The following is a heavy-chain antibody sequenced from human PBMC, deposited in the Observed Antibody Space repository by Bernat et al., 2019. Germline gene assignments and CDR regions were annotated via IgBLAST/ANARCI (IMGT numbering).Heavy chain of an antibody. CDR2: INGDGTAT. V-gene: IGHV3-74*01. J-gene: IGHJ4*02. Sequence: EVQLVESGGGLVQPGGSLRLSCVASGFTFSNYWMHWVRQVPAKGLVWVSRINGDGTATSYADSVKGRFAISRDNAKNTLYLQMDSLGGEDTAVYYCVRGGVDDWGQGTLVTVSP. CDR1: GFTFSNYW. D-gene: IGHD3-16*01. CDR3: VRGGVDD.